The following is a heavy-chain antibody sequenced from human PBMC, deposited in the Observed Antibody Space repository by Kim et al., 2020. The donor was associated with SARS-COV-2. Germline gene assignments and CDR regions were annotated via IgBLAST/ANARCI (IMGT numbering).Heavy chain of an antibody. CDR3: ARGLITMVRGGGYGMDV. CDR2: INPNSGGT. V-gene: IGHV1-2*04. J-gene: IGHJ6*02. D-gene: IGHD3-10*01. Sequence: ASVKVSCKASGYTFTGYYMHWVRQAPGQGLEWMGWINPNSGGTNYAQKFQGWVTMTRDTSISTAYMELSRLRSDDTAVYYCARGLITMVRGGGYGMDVWGQGTTVTVSS. CDR1: GYTFTGYY.